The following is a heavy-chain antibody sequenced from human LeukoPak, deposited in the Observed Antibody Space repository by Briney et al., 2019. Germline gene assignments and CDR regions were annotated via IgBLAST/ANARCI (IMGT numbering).Heavy chain of an antibody. CDR2: SDPNSDGT. Sequence: GASVKVSCKASGYTFTSYAMNWVRQAPGQGLEWMGWSDPNSDGTNSAQKFQGRFTMTSDTSITTAYMELSRLGLDDTAVYFCAREVAQNAFDLWGQGTLVTVSS. CDR1: GYTFTSYA. CDR3: AREVAQNAFDL. J-gene: IGHJ4*02. V-gene: IGHV1-2*02. D-gene: IGHD1-1*01.